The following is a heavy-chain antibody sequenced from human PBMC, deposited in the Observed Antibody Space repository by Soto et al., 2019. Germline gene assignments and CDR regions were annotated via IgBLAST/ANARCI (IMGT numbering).Heavy chain of an antibody. Sequence: SETLSLTCTVSGVSISSGGYYWSWIRQHPGKGLEWIGYIYYSGSTYYNPSLKSRVTISVDTSKNQFSLKLSSVTAADTAVYYCARSTTVTTLFDYWGQGTLVTVSS. CDR3: ARSTTVTTLFDY. V-gene: IGHV4-31*03. CDR2: IYYSGST. J-gene: IGHJ4*02. D-gene: IGHD4-17*01. CDR1: GVSISSGGYY.